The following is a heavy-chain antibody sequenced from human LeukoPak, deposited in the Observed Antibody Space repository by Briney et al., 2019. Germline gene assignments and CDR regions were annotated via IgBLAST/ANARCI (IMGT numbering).Heavy chain of an antibody. CDR3: AKDWGAIVVVPFFDY. CDR1: GFTFSSYS. J-gene: IGHJ4*02. V-gene: IGHV3-30*02. CDR2: IRYDGSNK. D-gene: IGHD2-2*01. Sequence: GGSLRPSCAASGFTFSSYSMNWVRQAPGKGLEWVAFIRYDGSNKYYADSVKGRLTISRDNSKNTLYLQMNSLRAEDTAVYYCAKDWGAIVVVPFFDYWGQGTLVTVSS.